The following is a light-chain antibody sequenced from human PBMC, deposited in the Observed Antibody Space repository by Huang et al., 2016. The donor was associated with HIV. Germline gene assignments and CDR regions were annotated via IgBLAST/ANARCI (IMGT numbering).Light chain of an antibody. V-gene: IGKV2-28*01. CDR3: MQGT. Sequence: DIVMTQSPLSLPVTPGEPASISCRSSQSLLHSNGYNYLDSYLQKPGQSPQLLIYLGSNRASGVPDRFSGSGSGTDFTLKISRVEAEDVGVYYCMQGTFGQGTKVEIK. CDR2: LGS. CDR1: QSLLHSNGYNY. J-gene: IGKJ1*01.